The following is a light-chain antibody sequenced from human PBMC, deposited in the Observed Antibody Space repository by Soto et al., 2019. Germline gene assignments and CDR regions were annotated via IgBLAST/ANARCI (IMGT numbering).Light chain of an antibody. CDR3: QHYNNQPLT. Sequence: EIVLTQSPATLSLSPGERATLSCRASQSVSSYLAWYQQKPGQAPRLLIYDASNRATGIPARFSGSGSGTEFTLTISSLQSEDFAVYYCQHYNNQPLTFGGGTKVDIK. CDR2: DAS. V-gene: IGKV3-11*01. J-gene: IGKJ4*01. CDR1: QSVSSY.